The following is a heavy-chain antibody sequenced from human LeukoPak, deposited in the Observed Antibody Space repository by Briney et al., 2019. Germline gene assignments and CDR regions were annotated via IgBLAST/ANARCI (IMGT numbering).Heavy chain of an antibody. CDR1: GGSINPYY. V-gene: IGHV4-59*08. Sequence: PSETLSLICTVSGGSINPYYWIWIRQPPGKGLEWIGYIRYSGNSNYNPSLESRVTISIDTSKNQFSLRLSAVTAADTAIYYCARSPIIGGDNYVILYDSWGQGALVTVSS. D-gene: IGHD5-24*01. CDR2: IRYSGNS. CDR3: ARSPIIGGDNYVILYDS. J-gene: IGHJ4*02.